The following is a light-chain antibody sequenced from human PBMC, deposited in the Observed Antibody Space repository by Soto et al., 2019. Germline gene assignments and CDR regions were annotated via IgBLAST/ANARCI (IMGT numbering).Light chain of an antibody. CDR1: HGVSSY. CDR3: QQVNNYPYT. CDR2: GAS. J-gene: IGKJ2*01. V-gene: IGKV1-9*01. Sequence: IQLTQSPSSLSASVGDRVTITCRASHGVSSYLAWYQQKPGKAPKLLIYGASTLQGGVPSRFSGSGSGTDFNLSISSLQPEDFATYYCQQVNNYPYTFGQGTKLEIK.